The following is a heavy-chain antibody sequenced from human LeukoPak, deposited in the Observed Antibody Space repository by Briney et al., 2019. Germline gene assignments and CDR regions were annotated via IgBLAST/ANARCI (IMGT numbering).Heavy chain of an antibody. CDR2: LYYSGST. D-gene: IGHD2-15*01. V-gene: IGHV4-39*01. J-gene: IGHJ4*02. CDR1: GGSISSGSYY. Sequence: PSETLPLTCTVSGGSISSGSYYWGWIRQPPGKGLEWIGGLYYSGSTYYNPSLKSRVTISVDTSKTQFYLRLSSATAPDTAVYYCARLPRVNCSPCDYWGQGTLVTVSS. CDR3: ARLPRVNCSPCDY.